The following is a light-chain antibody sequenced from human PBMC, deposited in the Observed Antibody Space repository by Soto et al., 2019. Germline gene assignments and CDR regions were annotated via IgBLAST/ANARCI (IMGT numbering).Light chain of an antibody. CDR3: QQYGSSPRT. V-gene: IGKV3-20*01. Sequence: EIVLTQSPGTLSLSPGERATLSCRASQSVSSSYLAWYQQKPGQAPRLLIYGASSRATGIPDRFSVSGSGTDFTLTISRLEPEDFAVYYCQQYGSSPRTFGQGTKVESK. CDR1: QSVSSSY. J-gene: IGKJ1*01. CDR2: GAS.